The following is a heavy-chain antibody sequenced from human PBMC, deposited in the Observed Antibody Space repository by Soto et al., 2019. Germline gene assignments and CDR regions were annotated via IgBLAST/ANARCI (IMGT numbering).Heavy chain of an antibody. J-gene: IGHJ4*02. D-gene: IGHD3-9*01. CDR1: DDSINRDKYY. CDR3: ARREGLATLSYCFDF. CDR2: IYYRGNA. Sequence: SETLSLTCSVSDDSINRDKYYWGWIRQPPGKGLEWIGSIYYRGNAYYNPSLQTRVTISLDKSKSQFSLKLNSVTAADSAVYFCARREGLATLSYCFDFWGPGALVTVSS. V-gene: IGHV4-39*01.